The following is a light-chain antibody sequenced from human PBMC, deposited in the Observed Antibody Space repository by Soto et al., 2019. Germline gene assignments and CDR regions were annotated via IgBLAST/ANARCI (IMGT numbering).Light chain of an antibody. CDR3: SSYTSGGNYV. J-gene: IGLJ1*01. V-gene: IGLV2-14*03. CDR1: SSDVAAYNF. CDR2: DVS. Sequence: QSALTQPASVSGSPGQSIAISCTGTSSDVAAYNFVSWYQQHPGKAPKLMVYDVSNRPSGVSNRFSGSKSGNTASLTISGLQAEDEADYDCSSYTSGGNYVFGTGTKLTVL.